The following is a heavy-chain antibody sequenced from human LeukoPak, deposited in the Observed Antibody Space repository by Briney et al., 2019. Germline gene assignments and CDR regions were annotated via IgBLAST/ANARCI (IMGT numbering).Heavy chain of an antibody. J-gene: IGHJ5*01. D-gene: IGHD2-21*01. CDR2: IFYNGRT. CDR3: ARQVAVVEPTDPNWFDS. V-gene: IGHV4-39*07. Sequence: SETLSLSCNVSGDSIGRSTYYWGWVRQTPEKGLEWIGSIFYNGRTYYTPSLQSRVIMSLDTSKNQFSLRLTSVTAADTAVYYCARQVAVVEPTDPNWFDSWGQGTLVTVSS. CDR1: GDSIGRSTYY.